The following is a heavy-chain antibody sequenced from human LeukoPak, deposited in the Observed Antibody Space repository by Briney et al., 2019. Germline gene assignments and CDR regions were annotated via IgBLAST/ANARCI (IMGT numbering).Heavy chain of an antibody. Sequence: PSETLSLTCTVSGGSISSANYYWAWIRQPPGKGLEWVSYISSSSSTIYYADSVKGRFTISRDNARTSLYLQMHSLRADDTAVYYCARDLYDSSGYLGYWGQGTLVTVSS. J-gene: IGHJ4*02. CDR2: ISSSSSTI. CDR3: ARDLYDSSGYLGY. V-gene: IGHV3-11*04. CDR1: GGSISSAN. D-gene: IGHD3-22*01.